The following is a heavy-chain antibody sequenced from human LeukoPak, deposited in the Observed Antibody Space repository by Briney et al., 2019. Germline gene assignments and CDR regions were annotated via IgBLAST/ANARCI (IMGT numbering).Heavy chain of an antibody. D-gene: IGHD5-18*01. CDR2: IKQDGSEK. Sequence: GGSLRLSCAASGFTFDDSAMHWVRQAPGKGLEWVANIKQDGSEKYYVDSVKGRFTISRDNAKNSLYLQMNSLRAEDTAVYYCARGYSEAGYWGQGTLVTVSS. CDR1: GFTFDDSA. V-gene: IGHV3-7*01. CDR3: ARGYSEAGY. J-gene: IGHJ4*02.